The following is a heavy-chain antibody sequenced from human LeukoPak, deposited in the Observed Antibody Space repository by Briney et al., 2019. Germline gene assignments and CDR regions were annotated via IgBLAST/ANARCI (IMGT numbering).Heavy chain of an antibody. J-gene: IGHJ3*01. CDR2: IYNGGST. D-gene: IGHD3-3*01. CDR3: ARVLRSGISGFALNV. CDR1: GFTFSSYA. Sequence: GGSLRLSCAASGFTFSSYAMSWVRQAAGKGLEWVSIIYNGGSTYYADSVKGRFTISKDNSYNTLYLQMNSLRADDTAIYYCARVLRSGISGFALNVWGQGTMVTVSS. V-gene: IGHV3-66*02.